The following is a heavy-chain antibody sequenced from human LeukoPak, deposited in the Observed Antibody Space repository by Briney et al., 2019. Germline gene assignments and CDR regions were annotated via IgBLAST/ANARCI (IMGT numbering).Heavy chain of an antibody. D-gene: IGHD3-10*01. CDR2: ISGRGGST. J-gene: IGHJ4*02. CDR1: GFTFSSYA. Sequence: GGSLRLSCAASGFTFSSYAMSWVRQAPGQGLEWVSAISGRGGSTYYADSVKGRLTISRDNAKNTLYLQMNSLRAEDTAVYYCAKDRDLWLGTLTFDYWGQGTLVTVSS. V-gene: IGHV3-23*01. CDR3: AKDRDLWLGTLTFDY.